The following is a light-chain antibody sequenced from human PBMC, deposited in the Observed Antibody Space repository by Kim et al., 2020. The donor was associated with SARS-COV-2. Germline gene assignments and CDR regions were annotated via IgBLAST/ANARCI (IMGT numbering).Light chain of an antibody. V-gene: IGLV3-19*01. CDR1: SLRSYY. CDR3: QSRSSGGNVV. CDR2: GRN. Sequence: SSELTQDPAVSVALGQTVRITCQGDSLRSYYATWYQQKPRQAPVLVIYGRNNRPSGIPDRFSGSTSGNTASLTISGAQAEDEADFYCQSRSSGGNVVFGGGTKLTVL. J-gene: IGLJ2*01.